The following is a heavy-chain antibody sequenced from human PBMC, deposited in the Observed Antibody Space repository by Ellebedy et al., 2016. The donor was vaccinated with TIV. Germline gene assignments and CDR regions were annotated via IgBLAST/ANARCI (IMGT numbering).Heavy chain of an antibody. V-gene: IGHV3-23*01. J-gene: IGHJ3*02. CDR3: ARTLRSGGNAFEI. CDR2: TSGSGLST. Sequence: GESLKISCAASGFTFRSYAMSWVRQAPGKGLEWVSGTSGSGLSTNYADSVKGRFTISRDNSQSTLYLQMNSLRVEDTAVYYCARTLRSGGNAFEIWGQGTMVTVSS. CDR1: GFTFRSYA. D-gene: IGHD3-10*01.